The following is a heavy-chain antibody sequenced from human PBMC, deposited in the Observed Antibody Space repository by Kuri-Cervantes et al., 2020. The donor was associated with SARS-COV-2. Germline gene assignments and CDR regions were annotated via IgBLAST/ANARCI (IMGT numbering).Heavy chain of an antibody. V-gene: IGHV3-21*01. J-gene: IGHJ4*02. Sequence: GESLKISCAASGFTFSRYTMNWVRRAPGKGLEWVSSISSRSGYIYYSGSIKGRFTISRDNAKNSLYLQMNSLRPEDTAVYYCAREDGVYDSGERALIHLDYWGQGALVTVSS. CDR1: GFTFSRYT. CDR3: AREDGVYDSGERALIHLDY. D-gene: IGHD5/OR15-5a*01. CDR2: ISSRSGYI.